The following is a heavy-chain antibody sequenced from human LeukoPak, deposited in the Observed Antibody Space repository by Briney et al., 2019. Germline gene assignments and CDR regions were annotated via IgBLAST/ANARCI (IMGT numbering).Heavy chain of an antibody. CDR2: ISSSSSYI. D-gene: IGHD5-12*01. Sequence: GGSLRLSCAASGFTFNSYSMNWVRQAPGKGLEWVSSISSSSSYIYYADSVKGRFTISRDNGKNSLYLQMNSLRAEDTAVYYCARDRGYSGCDLYYFDYWGQGTLVTVSS. CDR3: ARDRGYSGCDLYYFDY. CDR1: GFTFNSYS. V-gene: IGHV3-21*01. J-gene: IGHJ4*02.